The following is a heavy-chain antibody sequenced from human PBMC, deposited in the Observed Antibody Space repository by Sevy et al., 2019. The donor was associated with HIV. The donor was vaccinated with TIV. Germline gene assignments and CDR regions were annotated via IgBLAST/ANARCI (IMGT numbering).Heavy chain of an antibody. J-gene: IGHJ4*02. D-gene: IGHD3-3*01. CDR2: INWNSGNI. V-gene: IGHV3-9*01. Sequence: GGSLRLSYAASGFTFEDYAMHWVRQAPGKGLEWVSGINWNSGNIAYADSVKGRFTISRDNAKNSLYLQINSLGPEDTALYYCAKGAEGTDYWRFFFPDFWGPGTLVTVSS. CDR3: AKGAEGTDYWRFFFPDF. CDR1: GFTFEDYA.